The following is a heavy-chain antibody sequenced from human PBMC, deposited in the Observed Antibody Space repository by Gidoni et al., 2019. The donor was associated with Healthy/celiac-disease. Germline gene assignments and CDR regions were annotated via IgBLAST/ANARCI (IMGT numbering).Heavy chain of an antibody. V-gene: IGHV1-58*01. J-gene: IGHJ6*03. D-gene: IGHD6-6*01. CDR3: AARREYSSSSAGGYSYEVYMDV. CDR2: IVVGSGNT. CDR1: GFTFTSSA. Sequence: QMQLVQSGPEVKKPGTSVKVSCKASGFTFTSSALQWVRQARGQRLEWIGWIVVGSGNTNYAQKFQERVTITRDMSTSTAYMELSSLRSEDTAVYYCAARREYSSSSAGGYSYEVYMDVWGKGTTVTVSS.